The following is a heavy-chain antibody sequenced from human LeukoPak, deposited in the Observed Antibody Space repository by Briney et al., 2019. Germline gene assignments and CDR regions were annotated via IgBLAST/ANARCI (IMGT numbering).Heavy chain of an antibody. CDR1: GFTFSSYW. D-gene: IGHD5-24*01. V-gene: IGHV3-74*01. Sequence: PGGSLRLSCAASGFTFSSYWMNWVRQAPGKGLVWVAHINTDGRTTTYADSVKGRFTVPRDNAKNTLYLEMNRLRAEDTAVYYCARDNAYMFDYWGQGTQVTVSS. CDR2: INTDGRTT. J-gene: IGHJ4*02. CDR3: ARDNAYMFDY.